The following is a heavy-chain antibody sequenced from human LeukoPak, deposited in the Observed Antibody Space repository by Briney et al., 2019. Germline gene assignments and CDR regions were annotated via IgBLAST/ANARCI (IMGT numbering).Heavy chain of an antibody. V-gene: IGHV4-59*01. CDR1: GGSISSYY. CDR2: IYYSGST. J-gene: IGHJ4*02. D-gene: IGHD5-18*01. Sequence: SETLSLTCTVSGGSISSYYWSWIRQPPGKGLEWIGYIYYSGSTNYNPSLKSRVTIPVDTSKNQFSLKLSSVTAADTAVYYRARVHSYGYLFDYWGQGTLVTVSS. CDR3: ARVHSYGYLFDY.